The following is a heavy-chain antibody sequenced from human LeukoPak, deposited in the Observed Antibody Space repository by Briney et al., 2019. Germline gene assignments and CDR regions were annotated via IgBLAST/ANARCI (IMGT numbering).Heavy chain of an antibody. J-gene: IGHJ4*02. CDR1: GFTLRDYY. D-gene: IGHD3-22*01. CDR2: ISSSGSTM. Sequence: GGSLRLSCEASGFTLRDYYMSWIRQAPGQGLEWVSYISSSGSTMYFADSVKGRFTISRDNAKNSLYLQMNSLRAEDTAVYYCARHRTYFYDSNAYYLDYWGQGTLATVSS. CDR3: ARHRTYFYDSNAYYLDY. V-gene: IGHV3-11*01.